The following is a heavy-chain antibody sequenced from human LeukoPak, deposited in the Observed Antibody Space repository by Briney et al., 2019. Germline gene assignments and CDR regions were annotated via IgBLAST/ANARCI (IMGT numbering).Heavy chain of an antibody. CDR3: ARDLPICSGGSCYTGPFDY. CDR2: IYSGGST. CDR1: GFTVGSNY. J-gene: IGHJ4*02. D-gene: IGHD2-15*01. Sequence: PGGSLRLSCAASGFTVGSNYMSWVRQAPGKGLEWVSVIYSGGSTYYADSVKGRFTISRDNSKNTLYLQMNSLRAEDTAVYYCARDLPICSGGSCYTGPFDYWGQGTLVTVSS. V-gene: IGHV3-53*01.